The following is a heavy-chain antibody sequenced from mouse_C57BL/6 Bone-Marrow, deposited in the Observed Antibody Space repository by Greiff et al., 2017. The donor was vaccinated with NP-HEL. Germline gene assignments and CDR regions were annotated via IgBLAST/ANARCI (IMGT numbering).Heavy chain of an antibody. D-gene: IGHD1-1*01. CDR2: INPNYGTT. CDR1: GYSFTDYN. V-gene: IGHV1-39*01. J-gene: IGHJ3*01. Sequence: EVQLQQSGPELVKPGASVKISCKASGYSFTDYNMNWVKQSNGKSLEWIGVINPNYGTTSYNQKFKGKATLTVDQSSSTAYMQLTSLTSADSAVSYCARSYGSLRLAWFAYWGQGTLVTVSA. CDR3: ARSYGSLRLAWFAY.